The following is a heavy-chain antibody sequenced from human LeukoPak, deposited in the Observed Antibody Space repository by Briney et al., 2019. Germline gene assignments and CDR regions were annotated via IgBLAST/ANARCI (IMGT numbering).Heavy chain of an antibody. D-gene: IGHD3-9*01. Sequence: SETLSLTCTVSGGSISSYYWSWIRQPPGKGLEWIGYIYYSGSTNYNPSLKSRVTISVDTSKNQFSLKLSSVTAADTAVYYCASNKGGTRDHILTGYYPHYYYGMDVWAKGPRSPSP. CDR3: ASNKGGTRDHILTGYYPHYYYGMDV. CDR1: GGSISSYY. V-gene: IGHV4-59*08. CDR2: IYYSGST. J-gene: IGHJ6*02.